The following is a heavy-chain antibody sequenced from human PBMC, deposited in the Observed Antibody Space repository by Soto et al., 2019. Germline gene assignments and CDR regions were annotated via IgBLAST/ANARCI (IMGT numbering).Heavy chain of an antibody. D-gene: IGHD6-13*01. CDR1: GFTFSDYY. Sequence: LRLSCAASGFTFSDYYMTWIRQAPGKGLEWVSYISSSGSTISYADSVKGRFTISRDNAKNSLYLQMNSLRLEDTAVYYCARAMYSSKTDFDYWGQGTLVTVSS. J-gene: IGHJ4*02. CDR2: ISSSGSTI. V-gene: IGHV3-11*01. CDR3: ARAMYSSKTDFDY.